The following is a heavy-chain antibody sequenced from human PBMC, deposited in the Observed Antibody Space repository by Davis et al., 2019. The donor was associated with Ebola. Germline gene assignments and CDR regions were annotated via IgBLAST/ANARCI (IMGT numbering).Heavy chain of an antibody. Sequence: ASVKVSCKASGYTFTGYYMHWVRQAPGQGLEWMGWMNPNSGNTDYAQKFQGRVTMTRDTSITTAYMELSSLRSTDTAVYFCARAPTWSQINYYCFDYWGQGTLVTASS. CDR1: GYTFTGYY. J-gene: IGHJ4*02. CDR2: MNPNSGNT. CDR3: ARAPTWSQINYYCFDY. D-gene: IGHD3-10*01. V-gene: IGHV1-8*02.